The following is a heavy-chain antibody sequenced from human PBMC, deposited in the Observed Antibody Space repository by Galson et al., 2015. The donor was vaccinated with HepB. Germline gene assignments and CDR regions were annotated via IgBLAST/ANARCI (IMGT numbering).Heavy chain of an antibody. CDR1: GGSISSSNW. D-gene: IGHD6-13*01. J-gene: IGHJ4*02. Sequence: SETLSLTCTVSGGSISSSNWWSWVRQPPGKGLEWIGEIYHSGGTNYNPSLKSRVTISVDNSKNQFSLKLTSVTAADTAVYYCARVPWSSSWYYCFDSWGQGTLVTVSS. CDR2: IYHSGGT. CDR3: ARVPWSSSWYYCFDS. V-gene: IGHV4-4*02.